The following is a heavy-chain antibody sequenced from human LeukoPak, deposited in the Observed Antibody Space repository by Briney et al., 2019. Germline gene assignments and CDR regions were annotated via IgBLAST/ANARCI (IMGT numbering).Heavy chain of an antibody. CDR2: IYSGGST. V-gene: IGHV4-59*01. D-gene: IGHD2-15*01. J-gene: IGHJ4*02. CDR1: GGSISSYY. CDR3: ARVGACSGGSCYEDS. Sequence: SETLSLTCIVSGGSISSYYWSWIRQSPGKGLEWIAYIYSGGSTNYNPSPKSRVTISVDTSKSHFSLKLNSVTAADTAVYYCARVGACSGGSCYEDSWGQGTLVTVSS.